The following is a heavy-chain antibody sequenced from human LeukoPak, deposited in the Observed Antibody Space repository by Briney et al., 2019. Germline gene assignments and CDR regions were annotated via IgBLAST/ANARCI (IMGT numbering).Heavy chain of an antibody. CDR2: FGDTGMP. V-gene: IGHV3-23*01. CDR3: ASWDGDGDL. CDR1: GCSSCTAG. J-gene: IGHJ2*01. D-gene: IGHD6-13*01. Sequence: GGSLRLSYVDPGCSSCTAGLTSGRQAPGKGLEWVSGFGDTGMPHYRDSVKGRFSISRDISKNTFYIEVDSLVDFDTAIHDCASWDGDGDLWGRGTLVTVSS.